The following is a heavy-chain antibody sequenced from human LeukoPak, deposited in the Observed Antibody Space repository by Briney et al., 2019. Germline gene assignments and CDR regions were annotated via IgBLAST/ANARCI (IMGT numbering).Heavy chain of an antibody. V-gene: IGHV2-5*02. D-gene: IGHD3-22*01. J-gene: IGHJ4*02. Sequence: SGPTLVNPTQTLTLTCTFSGFSLSTSGVGVGWIRQPPGKALEWLAPIYWDDDKRYSPSLKSRLTITKDTSKNQVVLTMTNMDPADTATYYCAQGGRYYDSSGYPILYFDYWGQGTLVTVSS. CDR2: IYWDDDK. CDR1: GFSLSTSGVG. CDR3: AQGGRYYDSSGYPILYFDY.